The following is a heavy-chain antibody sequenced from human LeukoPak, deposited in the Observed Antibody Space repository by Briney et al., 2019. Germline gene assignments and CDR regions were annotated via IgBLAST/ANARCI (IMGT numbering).Heavy chain of an antibody. V-gene: IGHV3-74*01. CDR2: SNSDGSTT. CDR1: GFTLNSYW. CDR3: VRGPYSSWTGFDY. J-gene: IGHJ4*02. D-gene: IGHD6-13*01. Sequence: GGSLRLSCAASGFTLNSYWMHWVRQVPGKGLVWVSRSNSDGSTTNYADSVKGRFTISRDNAKNTLYLQMNGLRAEDTAVYYCVRGPYSSWTGFDYWGQGTLVTVSS.